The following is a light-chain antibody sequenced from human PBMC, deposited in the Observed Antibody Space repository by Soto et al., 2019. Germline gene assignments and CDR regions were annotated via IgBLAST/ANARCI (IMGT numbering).Light chain of an antibody. CDR2: EVT. CDR3: SSYTGGNPSYV. V-gene: IGLV2-8*01. Sequence: QSVLTQPPSASGSPGQSVTISCTGTSSDVGGYDYVSWYQQHPGKAPKLMIYEVTIRPSGVSDRFSGSKSGNTASLTVSALQAEDEADYYCSSYTGGNPSYVFGNGTKVTVL. J-gene: IGLJ1*01. CDR1: SSDVGGYDY.